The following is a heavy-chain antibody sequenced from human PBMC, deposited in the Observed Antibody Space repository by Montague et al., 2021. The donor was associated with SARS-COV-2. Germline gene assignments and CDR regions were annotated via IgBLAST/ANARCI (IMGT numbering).Heavy chain of an antibody. CDR2: ITTDATNT. J-gene: IGHJ5*02. CDR1: GFTFSNHW. D-gene: IGHD4/OR15-4a*01. Sequence: SLRLSCAASGFTFSNHWMHWVRQPPGKGLVWVSRITTDATNTAYADSVKGRLTVSRDNAKNTLYLQMNSLRVEDTAVYYCARDKGAATPFDPWGQGTLVTVS. CDR3: ARDKGAATPFDP. V-gene: IGHV3-74*03.